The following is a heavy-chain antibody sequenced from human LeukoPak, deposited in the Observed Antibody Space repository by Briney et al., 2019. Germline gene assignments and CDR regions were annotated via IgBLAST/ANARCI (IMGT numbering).Heavy chain of an antibody. CDR1: GGSITSYH. CDR2: IYIGGVT. CDR3: VRYEGDF. D-gene: IGHD3-3*01. J-gene: IGHJ4*02. V-gene: IGHV4-4*07. Sequence: SETLSLTCTVSGGSITSYHWSWIRQPAGKGLEWIGRIYIGGVTNYNPSLKSRVTMSLDTSKNQFSLKLTSVTAADTAVYYCVRYEGDFWGQGTLVTVSS.